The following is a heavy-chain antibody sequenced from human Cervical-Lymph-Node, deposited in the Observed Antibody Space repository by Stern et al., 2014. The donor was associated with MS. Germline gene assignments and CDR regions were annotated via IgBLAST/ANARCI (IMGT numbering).Heavy chain of an antibody. V-gene: IGHV1-69*01. Sequence: VQLVDSGAEVKKPGSSVEVSCKASGGTFSSYAISWVRQAPGQGFECRAGIIPIFGTANYAPKFQGRVTITADESTSTAYMELSSLRSEDTAVYYCARVMGGSSGWYHYYYGMDVWGQGTTVTVSS. CDR2: IIPIFGTA. CDR3: ARVMGGSSGWYHYYYGMDV. D-gene: IGHD6-19*01. CDR1: GGTFSSYA. J-gene: IGHJ6*02.